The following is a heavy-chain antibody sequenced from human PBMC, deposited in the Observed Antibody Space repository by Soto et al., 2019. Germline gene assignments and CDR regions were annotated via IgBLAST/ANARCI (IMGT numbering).Heavy chain of an antibody. D-gene: IGHD6-6*01. CDR2: IYYSGST. CDR1: GGSISSSSYY. J-gene: IGHJ5*02. V-gene: IGHV4-39*01. CDR3: ASLQRGSPSIAARQAFDP. Sequence: PSETLSLTCTVSGGSISSSSYYWGWIRQPPGKGLEWIGSIYYSGSTYYNPSLKSRVTISVDTSKNQFSLKLSSVTAADTAAYYCASLQRGSPSIAARQAFDPWGQGTLVTVSS.